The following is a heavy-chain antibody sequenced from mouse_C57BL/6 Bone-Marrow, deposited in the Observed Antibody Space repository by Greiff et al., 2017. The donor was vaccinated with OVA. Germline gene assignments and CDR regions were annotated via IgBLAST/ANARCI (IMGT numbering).Heavy chain of an antibody. V-gene: IGHV14-3*01. J-gene: IGHJ3*01. CDR1: GFNIKNTY. D-gene: IGHD1-1*01. CDR2: IDPANGNT. CDR3: ARGHGSSYVWFAY. Sequence: EVKLVESVAELVRPGASVKLSCTASGFNIKNTYMHWVKQRPEQGLEWIGRIDPANGNTKYAPKFQGKATITADTSSNTAYLQLSSLTSEDTAIYYCARGHGSSYVWFAYWGQGTLVTVSA.